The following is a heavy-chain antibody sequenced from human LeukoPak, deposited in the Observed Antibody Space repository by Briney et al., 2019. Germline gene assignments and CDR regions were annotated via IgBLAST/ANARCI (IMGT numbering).Heavy chain of an antibody. V-gene: IGHV4-31*03. CDR3: ARDHAAGYSSGWYIV. D-gene: IGHD6-19*01. CDR1: GGSISSGGYY. J-gene: IGHJ4*02. Sequence: SETLSLTCTVSGGSISSGGYYWSWIRQHPGKGLEWIGYIYYSGSAYYNPSLKSRVTISVDTSKNQFSLKLSSVTAADTAVYYCARDHAAGYSSGWYIVWGQGTLVTVSS. CDR2: IYYSGSA.